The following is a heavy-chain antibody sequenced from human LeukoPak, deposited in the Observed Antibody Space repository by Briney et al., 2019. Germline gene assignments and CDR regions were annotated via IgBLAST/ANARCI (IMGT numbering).Heavy chain of an antibody. CDR1: GFTVSSNH. CDR3: ARVRGIAVAGIGWANHDAFDI. CDR2: IYSGGST. J-gene: IGHJ3*02. D-gene: IGHD6-19*01. V-gene: IGHV3-53*01. Sequence: GGSLRLSCAASGFTVSSNHMSWVRQAPGKGLEWVSVIYSGGSTYYADSVKGRFTISRDNSKNTLYLQMNSLRAEDTAVYYCARVRGIAVAGIGWANHDAFDIWGQGTMVTVSS.